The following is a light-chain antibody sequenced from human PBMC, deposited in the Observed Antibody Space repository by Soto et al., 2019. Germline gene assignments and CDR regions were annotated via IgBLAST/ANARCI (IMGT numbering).Light chain of an antibody. J-gene: IGKJ1*01. CDR3: QQYNSYSRT. Sequence: DIQMTQSPSTLSASVGDRVTITCRASQSISSWLAWYQQKPGKAPKVLIYKASSLESGVPSRFSGSGSGTEFTLPISSLQPDEFATYYCQQYNSYSRTFGQGTKVEIK. CDR2: KAS. V-gene: IGKV1-5*03. CDR1: QSISSW.